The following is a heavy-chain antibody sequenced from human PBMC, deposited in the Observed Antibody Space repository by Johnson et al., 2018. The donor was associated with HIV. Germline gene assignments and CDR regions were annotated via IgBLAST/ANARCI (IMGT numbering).Heavy chain of an antibody. Sequence: VQLVESGGGLVQPGRSLRLSCAASGFTFDDYGMSWVRQAPGKGLEWVSGINWNGGSTGYADSVKGRFTISRDNPKNTLYLQINSLRLEDTAVYYCANLGDYSGINGFDIWGQGTMVTVSS. J-gene: IGHJ3*02. CDR2: INWNGGST. CDR1: GFTFDDYG. V-gene: IGHV3-20*04. D-gene: IGHD4-23*01. CDR3: ANLGDYSGINGFDI.